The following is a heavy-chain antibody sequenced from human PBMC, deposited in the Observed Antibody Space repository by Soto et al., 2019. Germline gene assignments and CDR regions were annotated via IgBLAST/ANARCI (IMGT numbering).Heavy chain of an antibody. CDR1: GGSISSYY. CDR2: IYYSGST. Sequence: SEPLSLTCTVSGGSISSYYWSWIRQPPGKGLEWIGYIYYSGSTNYNPSLKSRVTISVDTSKNQFSLKLSSVTAADTAVYYCARNLPYYYDSSGSNWFDPWGQGTLVTVSS. J-gene: IGHJ5*02. CDR3: ARNLPYYYDSSGSNWFDP. V-gene: IGHV4-59*01. D-gene: IGHD3-22*01.